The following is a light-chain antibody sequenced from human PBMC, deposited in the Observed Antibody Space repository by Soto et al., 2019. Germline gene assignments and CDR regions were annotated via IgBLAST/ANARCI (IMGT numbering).Light chain of an antibody. Sequence: EIVLTQSPGTLSLSPGERATLSCRASQSVSSSYLAWYQQKPGKAPRLLIYGASSRATGIPDRFSGSGSGTDCTVTISRLEPEEFAVYYCQQYGSSPYTFGQGTKLEIK. V-gene: IGKV3-20*01. CDR2: GAS. CDR1: QSVSSSY. J-gene: IGKJ2*01. CDR3: QQYGSSPYT.